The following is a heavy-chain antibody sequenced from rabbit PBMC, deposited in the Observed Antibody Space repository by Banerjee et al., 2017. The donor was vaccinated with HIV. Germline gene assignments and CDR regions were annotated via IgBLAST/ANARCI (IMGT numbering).Heavy chain of an antibody. V-gene: IGHV1S45*01. CDR3: ARDIAGVSGWSFSL. CDR1: GFSFSYKYV. J-gene: IGHJ4*01. Sequence: QEQLVESGGGLVKPEGSLTLTCTASGFSFSYKYVMCWVRQALGKGLEWIACINSSSRNVVYTSWAMVRLARPKTASAPVTLHMTRVRAAVTATDFCARDIAGVSGWSFSLWGQVTLFT. D-gene: IGHD1-1*01. CDR2: INSSSRNV.